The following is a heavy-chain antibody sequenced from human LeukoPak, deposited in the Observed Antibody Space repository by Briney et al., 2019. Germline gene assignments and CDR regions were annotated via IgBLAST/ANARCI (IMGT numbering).Heavy chain of an antibody. CDR3: AKEGDFYDILTDY. V-gene: IGHV3-53*01. J-gene: IGHJ4*02. CDR1: GFIVTCNG. D-gene: IGHD3-9*01. CDR2: VYSGGST. Sequence: GGSLRLSCAASGFIVTCNGMSWVRQAPGKGLEWVSSVYSGGSTYYTDSVKGRFTISRDNSKNTLYLQMNSLRAEDTAVYYCAKEGDFYDILTDYWGQGTLVTVSS.